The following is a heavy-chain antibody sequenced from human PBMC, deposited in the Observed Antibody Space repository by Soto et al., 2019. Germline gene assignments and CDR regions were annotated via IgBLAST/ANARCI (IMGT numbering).Heavy chain of an antibody. D-gene: IGHD1-26*01. Sequence: PSETLSLTCTVSGGSISSSSYYWGWIRQPPGKGLEWIGSIYYSGSTYYNPSLKSRVTISVDTSKNQFSLKLSSVTAADTAVYYCAREWVGVTALFDYWGQGTLVTVAS. V-gene: IGHV4-39*02. J-gene: IGHJ4*02. CDR1: GGSISSSSYY. CDR3: AREWVGVTALFDY. CDR2: IYYSGST.